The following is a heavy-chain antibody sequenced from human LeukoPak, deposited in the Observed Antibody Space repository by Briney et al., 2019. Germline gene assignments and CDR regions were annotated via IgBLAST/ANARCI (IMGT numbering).Heavy chain of an antibody. CDR1: GGSVSSYY. J-gene: IGHJ4*02. CDR3: VRYNTYGYPYYFDY. Sequence: PSETLSLTCTVSGGSVSSYYWSWIRQPPGKGLEWIGYIYYSGSTNYNPSLKSRVTISVDTSKNQFSLKLSSVTAADTAVYYCVRYNTYGYPYYFDYWGQGTLVTVSS. V-gene: IGHV4-59*02. D-gene: IGHD5-18*01. CDR2: IYYSGST.